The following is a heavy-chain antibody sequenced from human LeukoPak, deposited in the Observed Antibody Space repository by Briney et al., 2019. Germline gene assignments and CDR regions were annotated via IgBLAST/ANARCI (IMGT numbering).Heavy chain of an antibody. V-gene: IGHV5-51*01. J-gene: IGHJ4*02. CDR1: GYSFTTYW. CDR2: IYPGDSDT. Sequence: GESLKICCKGSGYSFTTYWIGWVRQMPGKGLEWMGIIYPGDSDTRYSPSFEGQVTISADKSISTAYLQWSSLKASDTAMYYCATRYSSTWLRDYWGQGTLVTVSS. D-gene: IGHD6-13*01. CDR3: ATRYSSTWLRDY.